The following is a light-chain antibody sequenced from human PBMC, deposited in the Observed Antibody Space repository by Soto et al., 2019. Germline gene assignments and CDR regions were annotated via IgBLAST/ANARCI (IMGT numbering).Light chain of an antibody. Sequence: PVEGATLSCRASQSVSSYLAWYQQKPGQAPRLLIYDASNRATGIPARFSGSGSGTDFTLTISSLEPEDFAVYYCQQRSNWPSITFGQGTRLEIK. CDR3: QQRSNWPSIT. CDR2: DAS. V-gene: IGKV3-11*01. J-gene: IGKJ5*01. CDR1: QSVSSY.